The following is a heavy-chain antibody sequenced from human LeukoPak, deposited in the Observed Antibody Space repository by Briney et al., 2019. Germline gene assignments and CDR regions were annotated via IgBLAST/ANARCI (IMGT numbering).Heavy chain of an antibody. CDR2: IYPGDSET. V-gene: IGHV5-51*01. CDR3: ARQDGMATIYYYYYGMDV. Sequence: PGESLKISFKGSGXSFTNSCIAWVRQMPGKGLEWMGIIYPGDSETRYSPSFQGQVTISADKSISTAYLQWSSLKASDTAMYYCARQDGMATIYYYYYGMDVWGQGTTVTVSS. CDR1: GXSFTNSC. J-gene: IGHJ6*02. D-gene: IGHD5-24*01.